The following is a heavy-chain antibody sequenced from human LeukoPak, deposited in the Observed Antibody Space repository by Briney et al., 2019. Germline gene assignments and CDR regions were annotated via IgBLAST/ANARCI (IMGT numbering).Heavy chain of an antibody. CDR1: GYTFTGYY. D-gene: IGHD2-15*01. CDR3: AREGIVVVVAATPRYYYYGMDV. Sequence: VASVKVSCKASGYTFTGYYMHWVRQAPGQGLEWVGWINPNSGGTNYAQKFQGWVTMTRDTSISTAYMELSRLRSDATAVYYCAREGIVVVVAATPRYYYYGMDVWGQGTTVTVSS. CDR2: INPNSGGT. V-gene: IGHV1-2*04. J-gene: IGHJ6*02.